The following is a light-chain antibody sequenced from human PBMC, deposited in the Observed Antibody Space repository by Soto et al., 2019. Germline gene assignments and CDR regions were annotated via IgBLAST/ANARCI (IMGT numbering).Light chain of an antibody. CDR3: QQYGSSPWT. CDR1: QSVSSSH. J-gene: IGKJ1*01. V-gene: IGKV3-20*01. Sequence: EIVLTQSPGTLSLSPGERATLSCRASQSVSSSHLAWYEQKPGQAPRLLIYGASSRATGIPDRFSGSGSGTDFSLTISRLEPEYFAVYYCQQYGSSPWTFGQGTKVEIK. CDR2: GAS.